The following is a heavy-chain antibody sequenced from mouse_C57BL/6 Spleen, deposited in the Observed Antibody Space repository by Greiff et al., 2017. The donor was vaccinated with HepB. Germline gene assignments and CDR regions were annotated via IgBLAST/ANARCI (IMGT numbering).Heavy chain of an antibody. CDR2: IYPGSGST. J-gene: IGHJ3*01. Sequence: QVQLQQPGAELVKPGASVKMSCKASGYTFTSYWITWVKQRPGQGLEWIGDIYPGSGSTNYNEKFKSKATLTVDTSSSTAYMQLSSLTSEDSAVYYCARDRGNCVGPFAYGGQGTLGTVSA. CDR3: ARDRGNCVGPFAY. D-gene: IGHD2-1*01. V-gene: IGHV1-55*01. CDR1: GYTFTSYW.